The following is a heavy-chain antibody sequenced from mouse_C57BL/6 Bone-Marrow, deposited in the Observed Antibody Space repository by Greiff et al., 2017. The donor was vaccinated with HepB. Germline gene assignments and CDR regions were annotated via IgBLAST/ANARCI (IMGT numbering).Heavy chain of an antibody. V-gene: IGHV1-63*01. CDR1: GYTFTNYW. CDR2: IYPGGGYT. Sequence: VQRVESGAELVRPGTSVKMSCKASGYTFTNYWIGWVKQRPGHGLEWIGDIYPGGGYTNYNEKFKGKATLTADKSSSTAYMQFSSLTSEDSAIYYCARRAIYCYGSSSYAMDYWGQGTSVTVSS. CDR3: ARRAIYCYGSSSYAMDY. D-gene: IGHD1-1*01. J-gene: IGHJ4*01.